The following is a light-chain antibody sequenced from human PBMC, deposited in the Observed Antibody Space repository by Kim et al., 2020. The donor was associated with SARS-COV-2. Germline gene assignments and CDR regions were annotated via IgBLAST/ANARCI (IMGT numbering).Light chain of an antibody. CDR3: SSYASSGTYV. CDR1: SSDVGGYNY. V-gene: IGLV2-14*03. Sequence: QSALTQPASVSGSPGQSITISCTGTSSDVGGYNYVSWYQQHPGKAPKLIIYDVTVRPSGVSNRFSGSKSGNTASLTISGLQAGDEADYYCSSYASSGTYVFGTGAKVTVL. J-gene: IGLJ1*01. CDR2: DVT.